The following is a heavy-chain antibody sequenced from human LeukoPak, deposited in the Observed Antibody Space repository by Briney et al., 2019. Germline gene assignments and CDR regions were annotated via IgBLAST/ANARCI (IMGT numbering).Heavy chain of an antibody. CDR1: GFTFSSYG. V-gene: IGHV3-30*02. D-gene: IGHD2-8*02. CDR3: ARWEYGGVREEDYYYMDV. Sequence: PGGSLRLSCAASGFTFSSYGMHWVRQAPGKGLEWVAFIRYDGSNKYYADSVKGRFTISRDNSKNTLYLQMNSLRAEDTAVYYCARWEYGGVREEDYYYMDVWGKGTTVTVSS. CDR2: IRYDGSNK. J-gene: IGHJ6*03.